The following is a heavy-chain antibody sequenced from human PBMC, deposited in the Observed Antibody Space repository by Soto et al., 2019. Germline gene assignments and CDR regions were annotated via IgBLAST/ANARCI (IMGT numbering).Heavy chain of an antibody. V-gene: IGHV4-59*02. D-gene: IGHD2-2*01. CDR2: VCISGST. Sequence: PSETLSLTCYVSGGSVSSFCWTWIRQSPGKGLESIVYVCISGSTNYNPSLESRVAISLDTSKNQFSLRLTSVTAADTAVYFCARVRTEYAGLDYWGQGTLVTVSS. J-gene: IGHJ4*02. CDR1: GGSVSSFC. CDR3: ARVRTEYAGLDY.